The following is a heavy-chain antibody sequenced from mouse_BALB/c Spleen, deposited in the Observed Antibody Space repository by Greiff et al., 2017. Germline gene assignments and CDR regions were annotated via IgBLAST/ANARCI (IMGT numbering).Heavy chain of an antibody. J-gene: IGHJ3*01. Sequence: LVKTGASVKISCKASGYSFTGYYMHWVKQSHGKSLEWIGYISCYNGATSYNQKFKGKATFTVDTSSSTAYMQFNSLTSEDSAVYYCARGGGNYLAWFAYWGQGTLVTVSA. CDR1: GYSFTGYY. V-gene: IGHV1S34*01. CDR3: ARGGGNYLAWFAY. CDR2: ISCYNGAT. D-gene: IGHD2-1*01.